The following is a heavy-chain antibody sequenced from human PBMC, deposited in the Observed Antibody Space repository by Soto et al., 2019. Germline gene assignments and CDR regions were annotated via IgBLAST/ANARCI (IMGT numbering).Heavy chain of an antibody. V-gene: IGHV3-23*01. CDR1: GLTFSTYA. CDR2: ISGSGSST. Sequence: ELQLLESGGDLVQPGGSLRLSFAASGLTFSTYAMSWVRQAPGMGLEWVSAISGSGSSTYYADSVKGRFTISRDNSKNTLYLQMNSLRAEDTAVYYCAKQRGLVGYGMDVWGQGTTVTVSS. CDR3: AKQRGLVGYGMDV. J-gene: IGHJ6*02. D-gene: IGHD6-19*01.